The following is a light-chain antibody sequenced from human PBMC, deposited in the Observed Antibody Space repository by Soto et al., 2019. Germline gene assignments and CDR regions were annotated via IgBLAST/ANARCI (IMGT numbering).Light chain of an antibody. V-gene: IGKV3-20*01. CDR1: QTVRNNY. CDR2: DAS. J-gene: IGKJ4*01. CDR3: QQFSSYPLT. Sequence: ESLLTQSPGTLFLSPGERATLSCRASQTVRNNYLAWYQQKPGQAPRLLIYDASSRATGIPDRFSGGGSGTDFTLTISRLEPEDFAVYYCQQFSSYPLTFGGGTKVDIK.